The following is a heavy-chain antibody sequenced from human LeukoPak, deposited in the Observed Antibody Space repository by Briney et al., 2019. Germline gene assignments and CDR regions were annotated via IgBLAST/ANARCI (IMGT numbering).Heavy chain of an antibody. V-gene: IGHV3-15*01. CDR3: TTTAAGIFDY. Sequence: VRIKRKTDGGTTDYAAPVKGRFTISRDDSKNTLYLQMNSLKTEDTAVYYCTTTAAGIFDYWGQGTLVTVSS. J-gene: IGHJ4*02. CDR2: IKRKTDGGTT. D-gene: IGHD6-13*01.